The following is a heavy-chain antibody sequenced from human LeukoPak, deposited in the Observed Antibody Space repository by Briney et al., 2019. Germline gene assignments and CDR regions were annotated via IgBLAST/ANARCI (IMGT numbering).Heavy chain of an antibody. Sequence: SETLSLTCTVSGGSISSYYWGWIRQPPGKGLEWIGSIYYSGSTNYNPSLKSRVTISVDKSKTQFSLKLSSVTAADTAVYYCARDKWEPRYAFDIWGQGTMVTVSS. V-gene: IGHV4-39*07. CDR1: GGSISSYY. CDR3: ARDKWEPRYAFDI. D-gene: IGHD1-26*01. CDR2: IYYSGST. J-gene: IGHJ3*02.